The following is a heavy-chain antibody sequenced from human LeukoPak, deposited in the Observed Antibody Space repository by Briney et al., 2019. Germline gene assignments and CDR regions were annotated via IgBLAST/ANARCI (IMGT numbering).Heavy chain of an antibody. CDR3: ARFSSIAAAFDY. CDR1: DSINNYY. V-gene: IGHV4-59*01. J-gene: IGHJ4*02. Sequence: SETLSLTCTVSDSINNYYWSWIRQPPGKGLEWIGYVYFGGRTNYNPSLKGRVTISVDRSKNQFSLKLNSVTAADTAVYYCARFSSIAAAFDYWGQGTLVTVSS. D-gene: IGHD6-13*01. CDR2: VYFGGRT.